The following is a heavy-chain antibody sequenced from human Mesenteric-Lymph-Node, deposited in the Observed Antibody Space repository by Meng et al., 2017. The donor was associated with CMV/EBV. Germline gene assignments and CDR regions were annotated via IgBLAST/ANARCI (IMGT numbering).Heavy chain of an antibody. Sequence: ASVKVSCKASGYTFTSYGISWVRQAPGQGLEWMGWISAYNGNTNYAQKLQGRVTMTTDTSTSTAYMELTSLRSEDTAVYYCARDSSNVDTWWLDPWGQGTLVTVS. CDR3: ARDSSNVDTWWLDP. D-gene: IGHD2-2*02. CDR2: ISAYNGNT. J-gene: IGHJ5*02. V-gene: IGHV1-18*01. CDR1: GYTFTSYG.